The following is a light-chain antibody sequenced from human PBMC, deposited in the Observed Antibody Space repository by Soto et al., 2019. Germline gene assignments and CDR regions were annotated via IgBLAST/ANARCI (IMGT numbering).Light chain of an antibody. CDR1: QSVSSSY. CDR3: QQYGSSPIT. Sequence: EIVLTQSPGTLSLSPGERATLSCRASQSVSSSYLAWYQQKPGQAPRLLIYGASSRATGIPDRFSDSGSGTDFTFTFSILEPEDFAVYYCQQYGSSPITFGQGTRLEIK. V-gene: IGKV3-20*01. CDR2: GAS. J-gene: IGKJ5*01.